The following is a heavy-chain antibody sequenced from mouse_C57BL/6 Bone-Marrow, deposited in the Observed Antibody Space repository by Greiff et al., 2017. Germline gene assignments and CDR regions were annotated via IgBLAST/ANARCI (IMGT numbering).Heavy chain of an antibody. J-gene: IGHJ2*01. D-gene: IGHD1-1*01. CDR1: GYTFTSYW. CDR2: IDPSASYT. Sequence: QVQLQQPGAELVMPGASVKLSCKASGYTFTSYWMHWVKQRPGQGLEWIGEIDPSASYTNYNQKFKGKSTLTVDKSSSTAYMQLSSLTSEDSAVYYCARCYYGSSSPFDYWGQGTTLTVSS. CDR3: ARCYYGSSSPFDY. V-gene: IGHV1-69*01.